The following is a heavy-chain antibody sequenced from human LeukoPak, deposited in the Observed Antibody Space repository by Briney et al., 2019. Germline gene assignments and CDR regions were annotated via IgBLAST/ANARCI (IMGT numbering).Heavy chain of an antibody. J-gene: IGHJ4*02. CDR1: GFTFSSYG. D-gene: IGHD2-2*02. CDR3: AKWVRCSSTSCYRGSFDY. CDR2: VWYDGSNK. V-gene: IGHV3-33*06. Sequence: PGRSLRLSCAASGFTFSSYGMHWVRQAPGKGLEWVAVVWYDGSNKYYADSVKGRLTISRDNSKSTLYLQMNSLRAEDTAVYYCAKWVRCSSTSCYRGSFDYWGQGTLVTVSS.